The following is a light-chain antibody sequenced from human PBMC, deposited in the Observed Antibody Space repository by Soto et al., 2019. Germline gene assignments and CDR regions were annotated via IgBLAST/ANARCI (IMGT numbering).Light chain of an antibody. CDR1: SSDVGGYNY. CDR2: DVS. V-gene: IGLV2-14*01. Sequence: HSALTQPASVSGSPGQSITISCTGTSSDVGGYNYVSRYQQHPGKAPKLMIYDVSNRPSGVSNRFSGSKSGNTASLTISGLQAEDEADYYCSSYTSSSTQVFGTGNKVTVL. CDR3: SSYTSSSTQV. J-gene: IGLJ1*01.